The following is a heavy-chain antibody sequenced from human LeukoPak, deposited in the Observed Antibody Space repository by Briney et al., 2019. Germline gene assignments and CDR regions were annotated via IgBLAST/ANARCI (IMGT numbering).Heavy chain of an antibody. J-gene: IGHJ4*02. CDR2: INPNSGGT. D-gene: IGHD3-3*01. V-gene: IGHV1-2*02. Sequence: ASVTVSCKASGYTFTGYYMHWVRQAPGQGLEWMGWINPNSGGTNYAQKFQGRVTMTRDTSISTAYMELSRLRSDDTAVYYCARRERAPWSGYDYWGQGTLVTVSS. CDR3: ARRERAPWSGYDY. CDR1: GYTFTGYY.